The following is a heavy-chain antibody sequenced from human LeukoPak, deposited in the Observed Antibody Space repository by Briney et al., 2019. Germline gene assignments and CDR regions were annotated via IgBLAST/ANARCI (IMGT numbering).Heavy chain of an antibody. D-gene: IGHD4-17*01. CDR2: IIPIFGTT. CDR3: AKNGRLMGGLRPPLFDY. CDR1: GGTFNSYT. V-gene: IGHV1-69*06. Sequence: ASVKVSCKASGGTFNSYTISWVRQAPGQGLEWMGGIIPIFGTTNYAQRFQGRVTITADKSTSTAYMELSSLRSEDTAVYYCAKNGRLMGGLRPPLFDYWGQGTLVTVSS. J-gene: IGHJ4*02.